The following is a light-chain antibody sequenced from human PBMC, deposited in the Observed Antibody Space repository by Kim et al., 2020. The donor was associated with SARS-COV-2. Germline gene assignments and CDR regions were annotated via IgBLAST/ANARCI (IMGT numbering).Light chain of an antibody. CDR2: GKN. J-gene: IGLJ2*01. CDR1: SLRRYY. CDR3: QSRDSNNKVA. Sequence: SSELTQDPAVSVALGQTVSITCQGDSLRRYYASWYQRRPGQAPILLMYGKNNRPSGIPDRFSGSTSGNTASLTITGAQAEDEADYYCQSRDSNNKVAFGGGTQLTVL. V-gene: IGLV3-19*01.